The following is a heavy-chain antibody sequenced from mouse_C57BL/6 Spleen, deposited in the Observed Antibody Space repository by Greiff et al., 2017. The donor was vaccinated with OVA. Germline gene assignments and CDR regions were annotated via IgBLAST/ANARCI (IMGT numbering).Heavy chain of an antibody. CDR2: IYPGDGDT. D-gene: IGHD2-4*01. Sequence: QVQLKESGAELVKPGASVKISCKASGYAFSSYWMNWVKQRPGKGLEWIGQIYPGDGDTNYNGKFKGKATLTADKSSSTAYMQLSSLTSEDSAVYFCARDYDGDYFDYWGKGTTLTVSS. V-gene: IGHV1-80*01. CDR1: GYAFSSYW. J-gene: IGHJ2*01. CDR3: ARDYDGDYFDY.